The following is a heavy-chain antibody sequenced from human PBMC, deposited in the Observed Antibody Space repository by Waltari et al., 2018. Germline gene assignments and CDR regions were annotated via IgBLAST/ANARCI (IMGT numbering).Heavy chain of an antibody. CDR1: GFTFSSYR. CDR2: ISSSSSTI. V-gene: IGHV3-48*01. Sequence: EVQLVESGGGLVQPGGSLRLSCAASGFTFSSYRMNWVRQAPGKGLEWVSYISSSSSTIYYADSVKGRFTISRDNAKNSLYLQMNSLRAEDTAVYYCARGGEIGIAARPGRFDYWGQGTLVTVSS. J-gene: IGHJ4*02. CDR3: ARGGEIGIAARPGRFDY. D-gene: IGHD6-6*01.